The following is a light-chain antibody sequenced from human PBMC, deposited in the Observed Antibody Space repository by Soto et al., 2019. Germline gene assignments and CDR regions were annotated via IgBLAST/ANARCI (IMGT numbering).Light chain of an antibody. J-gene: IGKJ2*03. Sequence: DIQMTQPPSSLSASVGDRVTITCRATHSISNYLNWYQQKPGKAPNLLIYTSSSLQSGVPSRFSGSGSGTDFTLTISSLQPEDFATYYCQQTYGTPYSFGQGTKLDFK. CDR3: QQTYGTPYS. CDR2: TSS. CDR1: HSISNY. V-gene: IGKV1-39*01.